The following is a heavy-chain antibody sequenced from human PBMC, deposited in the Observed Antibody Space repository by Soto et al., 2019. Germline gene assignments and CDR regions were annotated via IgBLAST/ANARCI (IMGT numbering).Heavy chain of an antibody. CDR1: GGSISSYY. J-gene: IGHJ4*02. CDR3: ARRYGDCFDY. V-gene: IGHV4-59*08. CDR2: IYYSGST. Sequence: QVQLQESGPGLVKPSETLSLTCTVSGGSISSYYWSWIRQPPGKGLEWIGYIYYSGSTNYNPSLKTRVTTSGDTSRNQSSLKLSSVTAADTAVYYCARRYGDCFDYWGQGTLVTVSS. D-gene: IGHD4-17*01.